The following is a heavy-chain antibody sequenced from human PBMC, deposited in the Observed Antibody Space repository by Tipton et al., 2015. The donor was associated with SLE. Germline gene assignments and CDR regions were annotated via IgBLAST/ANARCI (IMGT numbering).Heavy chain of an antibody. Sequence: SLRLSCSASGFTFSSYAMHWVRQAPGKGLEYVSAISSNGGSTYYADSVKGRFTISRDNSKNTLYLQMSSLRAEDTAVYYCVKEERSIAAAGNGYWGQGTLVTVSS. CDR3: VKEERSIAAAGNGY. D-gene: IGHD6-13*01. CDR1: GFTFSSYA. CDR2: ISSNGGST. V-gene: IGHV3-64D*06. J-gene: IGHJ4*02.